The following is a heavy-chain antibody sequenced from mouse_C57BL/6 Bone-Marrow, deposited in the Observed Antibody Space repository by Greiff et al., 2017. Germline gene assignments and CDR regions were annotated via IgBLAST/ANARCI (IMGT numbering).Heavy chain of an antibody. D-gene: IGHD2-3*01. V-gene: IGHV1-75*01. J-gene: IGHJ2*01. CDR3: AREGWFYFDY. CDR1: GYTFTDYY. Sequence: VQLQQSGPELVKPGASVKISCKASGYTFTDYYINWVKQRPGQGLEWIGWIFPGSGSTYYNEKFKGKATLTVDNSSSTAYMLLSSLTSEDSSVYFCAREGWFYFDYWGQGTTLTVSS. CDR2: IFPGSGST.